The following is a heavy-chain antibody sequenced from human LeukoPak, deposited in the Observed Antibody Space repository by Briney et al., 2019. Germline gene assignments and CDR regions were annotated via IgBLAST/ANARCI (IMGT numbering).Heavy chain of an antibody. D-gene: IGHD6-19*01. CDR2: IIPIFGTA. Sequence: ASVKVSCKASGGTFSSYAISWVRQAPGQGLEWMGGIIPIFGTADYAQKFQGRVTITADESTSTAYMELSSLRSEDTALYYCAKTIAVAGTSIWFDPWGQGTLVTVSS. J-gene: IGHJ5*02. V-gene: IGHV1-69*13. CDR3: AKTIAVAGTSIWFDP. CDR1: GGTFSSYA.